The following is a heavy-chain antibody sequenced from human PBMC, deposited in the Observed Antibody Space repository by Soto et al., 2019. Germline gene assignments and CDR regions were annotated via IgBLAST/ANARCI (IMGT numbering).Heavy chain of an antibody. Sequence: QVQLVQSGAEVKKPGASVKVSCKASGYTFTSYGISWVRQATGQGLEWMGWISAYNGNTNYTQKLQGRVTMTTDTSTSTAYMELRSLRSDDTAVYYCARDRGYSSGWYRIDAFDIWGQGTMVTVSS. CDR3: ARDRGYSSGWYRIDAFDI. V-gene: IGHV1-18*01. D-gene: IGHD6-19*01. CDR1: GYTFTSYG. CDR2: ISAYNGNT. J-gene: IGHJ3*02.